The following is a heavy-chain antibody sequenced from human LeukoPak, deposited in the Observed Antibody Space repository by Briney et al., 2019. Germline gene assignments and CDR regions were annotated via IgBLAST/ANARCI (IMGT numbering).Heavy chain of an antibody. V-gene: IGHV4-38-2*02. CDR3: ARDQLELLGGYYMDV. D-gene: IGHD1-7*01. CDR2: IYHSGST. J-gene: IGHJ6*03. CDR1: GYSISSGYY. Sequence: SETLSLTCTVSGYSISSGYYWGWIRQPPGKGLEWIGSIYHSGSTYYNPSLKSRVTIPVDTSKNQFSLKLSSVTAADTAVYYCARDQLELLGGYYMDVWGKGTTVTVSS.